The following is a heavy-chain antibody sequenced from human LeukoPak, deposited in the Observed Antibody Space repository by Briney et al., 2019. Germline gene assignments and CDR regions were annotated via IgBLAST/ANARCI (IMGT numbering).Heavy chain of an antibody. Sequence: SETLSLTCTVSGDSISSGYYWGWIRQPPGKGLEWIGSIHHSGSTYYNPSLKSRVTMSVDTSKNQFSLKLSSVTAADTAMYYCTRDSSSGYYPGLYFQHWGQGTLVTVSS. CDR1: GDSISSGYY. CDR2: IHHSGST. CDR3: TRDSSSGYYPGLYFQH. J-gene: IGHJ1*01. V-gene: IGHV4-38-2*02. D-gene: IGHD6-19*01.